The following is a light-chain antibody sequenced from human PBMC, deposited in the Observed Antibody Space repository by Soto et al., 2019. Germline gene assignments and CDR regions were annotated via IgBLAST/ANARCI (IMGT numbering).Light chain of an antibody. CDR3: TSYAGSDIWV. J-gene: IGLJ3*02. V-gene: IGLV2-8*01. CDR1: SSDVGAYNY. CDR2: EVS. Sequence: QSALTQPPSASGSPGQSVTISCTGTSSDVGAYNYVSWYQQYPGKAPKLTIYEVSKRPSGVPDRFSGSKSGKTASLTVSGLQPEDEADYYCTSYAGSDIWVFGGGTKVTVL.